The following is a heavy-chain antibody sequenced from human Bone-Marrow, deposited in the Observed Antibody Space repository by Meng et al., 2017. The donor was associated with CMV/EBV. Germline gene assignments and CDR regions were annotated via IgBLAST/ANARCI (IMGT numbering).Heavy chain of an antibody. J-gene: IGHJ4*02. CDR1: GITSGDYA. D-gene: IGHD7-27*01. V-gene: IGHV3-49*04. CDR2: IRSKAYGGTA. Sequence: GESLKISCTASGITSGDYALSWVRQAPGKGLEWIGLIRSKAYGGTAEYAEPVKDRITISRDDPENIVYLQMNSLKTEDTAVYFCTRDLWAWGGQGILVTVSS. CDR3: TRDLWAW.